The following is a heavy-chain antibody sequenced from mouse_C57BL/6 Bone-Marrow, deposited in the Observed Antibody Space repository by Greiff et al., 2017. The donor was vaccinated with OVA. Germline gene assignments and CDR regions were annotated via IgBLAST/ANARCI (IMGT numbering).Heavy chain of an antibody. CDR1: GYTFTSYW. CDR3: ARSFYGSSSRWYFDV. V-gene: IGHV1-64*01. Sequence: QVQLQQSGAELARPGASVKLSCKASGYTFTSYWMHWVKQRPGQGLEWIGMIHPNSGSTNYNEKFKSKATLTVDKSSSTAYMQLSSLTSEDSAVYYCARSFYGSSSRWYFDVWGTGTTVTVSS. J-gene: IGHJ1*03. CDR2: IHPNSGST. D-gene: IGHD1-1*01.